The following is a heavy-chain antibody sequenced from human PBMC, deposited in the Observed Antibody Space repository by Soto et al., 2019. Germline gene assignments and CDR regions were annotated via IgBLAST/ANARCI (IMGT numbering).Heavy chain of an antibody. D-gene: IGHD3-10*01. CDR3: ARENNVLPGGYFDY. Sequence: PSETLSLTCTVSRASIYSHYWSWIRQPPGKGPEWIGYVYHSGTTNYNPSLESRVTISLDTSKNQFALKLNTVTTADTAVYYCARENNVLPGGYFDYWGQGTLVTVSS. V-gene: IGHV4-59*11. CDR2: VYHSGTT. CDR1: RASIYSHY. J-gene: IGHJ4*02.